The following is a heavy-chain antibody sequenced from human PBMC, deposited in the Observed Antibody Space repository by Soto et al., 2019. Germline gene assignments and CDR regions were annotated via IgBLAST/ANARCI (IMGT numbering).Heavy chain of an antibody. CDR2: IYCYDDK. V-gene: IGHV2-5*01. D-gene: IGHD5-12*01. CDR1: GFSLSTSGVG. CDR3: AHRPRRKSGYSGYDNNWFDP. Sequence: QITLKESGPTLVKPTQTLTLTCTFSGFSLSTSGVGVGWIRQPPVKTLYWLSLIYCYDDKRYSPSLKSRLNNTKDTSKKQVVLTMTNMDPVDTATYYCAHRPRRKSGYSGYDNNWFDPWGQGTLVTVSS. J-gene: IGHJ5*02.